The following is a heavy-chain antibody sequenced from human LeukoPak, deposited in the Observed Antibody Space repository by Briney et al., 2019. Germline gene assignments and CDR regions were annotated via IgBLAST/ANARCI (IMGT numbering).Heavy chain of an antibody. Sequence: PGGSLRLSCAASGFTFSNAWMSWVRQAPGKGLEWVGRIKSKTDGGTTDYAAPVKGRFTISRDDSKNTLYLQMNSLKTEDTAVYYCTTRDYDILTGFQGVWGQGTLVTVSS. V-gene: IGHV3-15*01. CDR2: IKSKTDGGTT. CDR1: GFTFSNAW. D-gene: IGHD3-9*01. CDR3: TTRDYDILTGFQGV. J-gene: IGHJ4*02.